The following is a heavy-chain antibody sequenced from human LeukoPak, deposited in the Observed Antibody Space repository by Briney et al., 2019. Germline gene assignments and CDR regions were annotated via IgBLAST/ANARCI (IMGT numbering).Heavy chain of an antibody. J-gene: IGHJ4*02. V-gene: IGHV2-70*11. CDR3: ARIAPRDYYGSGTYLDY. Sequence: GSGPALLKPTPTLTLTCTFSGFSLRTSGMCVSWIRQPPGKALEWLARIDWDDDKYYSTSLKTRLTISKDTSKNQVVLTMTNMDPVDTATYYCARIAPRDYYGSGTYLDYWGQGTLVTVSS. CDR1: GFSLRTSGMC. D-gene: IGHD3-10*01. CDR2: IDWDDDK.